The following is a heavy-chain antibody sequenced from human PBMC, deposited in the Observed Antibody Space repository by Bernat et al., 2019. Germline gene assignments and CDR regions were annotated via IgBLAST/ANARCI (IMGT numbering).Heavy chain of an antibody. CDR1: GFTFSSYW. Sequence: EVQLVESGGGLVQPGGSLRLSCAASGFTFSSYWMHWVRQAPGKGLVWVSRINSDGSSTSYADSLKGRFTISRDNAKNTLYLQMNSLRAEDTAVYYCARDPGAYYYYMDVWGKGTTVTVSS. J-gene: IGHJ6*03. CDR3: ARDPGAYYYYMDV. V-gene: IGHV3-74*01. D-gene: IGHD4/OR15-4a*01. CDR2: INSDGSST.